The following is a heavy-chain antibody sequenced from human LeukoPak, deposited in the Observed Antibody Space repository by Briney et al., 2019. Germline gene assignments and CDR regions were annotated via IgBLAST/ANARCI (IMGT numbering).Heavy chain of an antibody. Sequence: GASVKVSCKASGYTFTSYDINWVRQATGQGLEWMGWMNPNSGNTGYAQKFQGRVTMTRNTSISTAYMELSSLRSEDTAVYYCARDFDSYYYDSSGYDYWGQGTLVTVSS. J-gene: IGHJ4*02. CDR3: ARDFDSYYYDSSGYDY. CDR1: GYTFTSYD. CDR2: MNPNSGNT. D-gene: IGHD3-22*01. V-gene: IGHV1-8*01.